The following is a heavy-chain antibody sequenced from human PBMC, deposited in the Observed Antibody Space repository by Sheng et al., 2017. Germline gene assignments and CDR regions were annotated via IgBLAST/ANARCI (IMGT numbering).Heavy chain of an antibody. D-gene: IGHD1-1*01. J-gene: IGHJ5*02. V-gene: IGHV4-39*01. CDR1: GGSISSRNDY. CDR3: ARSMATGTTGVPIRP. CDR2: MYYGGST. Sequence: QLQLQESGPGLVKPSETLSLTCTVSGGSISSRNDYWAWIRQPPGKGLEWIGSMYYGGSTYQNPSLKSRLTISVDTSRNLFSLKLSSVTAADTAVYYCARSMATGTTGVPIRPWGQGTLVTVSS.